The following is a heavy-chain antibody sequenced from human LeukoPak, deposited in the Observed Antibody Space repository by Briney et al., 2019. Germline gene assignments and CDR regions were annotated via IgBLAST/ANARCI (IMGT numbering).Heavy chain of an antibody. J-gene: IGHJ4*02. Sequence: SETLSLTCTVSGGSISSYYWSWIRQPAGKGLEWIGRIYSDGSTNYNPSLKSRVTMSVDTSKNQFSLKLSSVTAADTAVFYCARGYYDSSGYRLIFDCWGQGTLVTVSS. CDR3: ARGYYDSSGYRLIFDC. CDR2: IYSDGST. CDR1: GGSISSYY. D-gene: IGHD3-22*01. V-gene: IGHV4-4*07.